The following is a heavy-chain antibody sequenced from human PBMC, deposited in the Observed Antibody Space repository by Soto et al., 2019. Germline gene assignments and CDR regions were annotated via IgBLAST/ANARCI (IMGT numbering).Heavy chain of an antibody. D-gene: IGHD3-10*02. CDR2: IIPIFGTA. CDR1: GGTFSSYA. V-gene: IGHV1-69*13. CDR3: ASCNFMLYFDY. J-gene: IGHJ4*02. Sequence: SVKVSCKASGGTFSSYAISWVRQAPGQGLEWMGGIIPIFGTANYAQKFQGRVTITADESTSTAYMELRSLRSDDTAVYYCASCNFMLYFDYWGQGTQVTVSS.